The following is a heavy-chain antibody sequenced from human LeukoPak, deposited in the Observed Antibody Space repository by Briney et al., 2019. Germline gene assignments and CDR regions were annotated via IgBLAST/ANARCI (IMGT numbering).Heavy chain of an antibody. V-gene: IGHV4-4*02. CDR2: IYHSGST. J-gene: IGHJ6*02. CDR3: ARNGAGIAAAPYYYAMDV. CDR1: GGSISSSNW. D-gene: IGHD6-13*01. Sequence: SGTLSLTCAVSGGSISSSNWWSWVRQPPGKGLEWIGEIYHSGSTNYNPSLKSRVTISVDTSKNQFSLELSSVTAADTAVYYCARNGAGIAAAPYYYAMDVWGQGTTVTVSS.